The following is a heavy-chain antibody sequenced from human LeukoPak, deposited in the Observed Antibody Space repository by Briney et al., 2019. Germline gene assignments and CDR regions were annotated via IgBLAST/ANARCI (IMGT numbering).Heavy chain of an antibody. Sequence: GASVKLSCKASGGTFSSYTISWVRQAPGQGLEWMGRIIPILGIANYAQKFQGRVTITADKSTSTAYMELSSLRSEDTAVYYCARALYHYDSSGYSEYYFDYWGQGTLVTVSS. CDR2: IIPILGIA. V-gene: IGHV1-69*02. D-gene: IGHD3-22*01. CDR3: ARALYHYDSSGYSEYYFDY. J-gene: IGHJ4*02. CDR1: GGTFSSYT.